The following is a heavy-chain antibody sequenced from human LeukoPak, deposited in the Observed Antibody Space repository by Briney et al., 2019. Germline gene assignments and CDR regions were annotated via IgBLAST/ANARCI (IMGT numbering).Heavy chain of an antibody. J-gene: IGHJ4*02. CDR3: ARVMNYYDSSGYSLDY. V-gene: IGHV3-64*01. CDR2: ISSNGGST. CDR1: GFTFSSYA. Sequence: GGSLRLSCAASGFTFSSYAMHWVRQAPGKGLEYVSAISSNGGSTYYANSVKGRFTISRDNSKNTLYLQMGSLRAEDMAVYYCARVMNYYDSSGYSLDYWGQGTVDTVSS. D-gene: IGHD3-22*01.